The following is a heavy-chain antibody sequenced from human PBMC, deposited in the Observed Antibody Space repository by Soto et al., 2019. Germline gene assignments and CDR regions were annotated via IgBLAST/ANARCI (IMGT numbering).Heavy chain of an antibody. Sequence: GGSLRLSCAASGFTVSSNYMSWVRQAPGKGLEWVSVIYSGGSTYYADSVKGRFTISRDNSKNTLYLQMNSLRAEDTAVYYCARGPCGDCWNNDFWGQGSQVTVSS. CDR3: ARGPCGDCWNNDF. J-gene: IGHJ4*02. CDR1: GFTVSSNY. CDR2: IYSGGST. V-gene: IGHV3-53*01. D-gene: IGHD2-21*02.